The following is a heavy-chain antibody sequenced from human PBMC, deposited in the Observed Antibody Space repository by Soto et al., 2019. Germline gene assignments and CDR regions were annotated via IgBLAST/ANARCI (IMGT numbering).Heavy chain of an antibody. CDR3: AREDGYNYSPYYYYYYGMDV. V-gene: IGHV3-11*01. J-gene: IGHJ6*02. D-gene: IGHD5-12*01. Sequence: PGGSLRLSCAASGFTFSDYYMSWIRQAPGKGLECVSYISSSGRTIYYADSVKGRFTISRDNAKNSLYLQMNSLRAEDTAVYYCAREDGYNYSPYYYYYYGMDVWGQGTTVTVSS. CDR2: ISSSGRTI. CDR1: GFTFSDYY.